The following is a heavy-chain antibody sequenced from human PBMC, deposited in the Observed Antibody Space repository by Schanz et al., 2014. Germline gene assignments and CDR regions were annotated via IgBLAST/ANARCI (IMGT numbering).Heavy chain of an antibody. V-gene: IGHV1-69*02. CDR1: GGTFSTYT. CDR3: GTSGAGYSSSWDFDD. J-gene: IGHJ4*02. CDR2: IIPILGIA. Sequence: QVQLVQSGAEVKKPGSSVKVSCKASGGTFSTYTISWVRQAPGQGLEWMGRIIPILGIANYAQKFQGRVTITADKSTFTAYMDVSTLTSEDTAVYYCGTSGAGYSSSWDFDDWGQGTLXTVSS. D-gene: IGHD6-13*01.